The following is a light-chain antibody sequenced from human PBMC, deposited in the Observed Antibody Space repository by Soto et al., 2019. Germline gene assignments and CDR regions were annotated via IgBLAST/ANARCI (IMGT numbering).Light chain of an antibody. J-gene: IGKJ2*01. CDR3: QQYNNWPPKT. V-gene: IGKV3-15*01. CDR2: GAS. CDR1: QSVSSN. Sequence: EIVMTQSPATLSVSPGERATLSCRASQSVSSNLAWYQQKPGQGPRLLIYGASTRATGIPARFSGSGSGTEFTLTISSLQSEDFAVYYCQQYNNWPPKTFGQGTKLEIK.